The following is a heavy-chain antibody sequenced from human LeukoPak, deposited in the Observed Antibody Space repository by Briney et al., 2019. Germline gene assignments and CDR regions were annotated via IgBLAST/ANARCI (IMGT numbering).Heavy chain of an antibody. CDR2: ISDSGRT. Sequence: SETLSLTCTVSGGSISSGSSDYYWGWIRQPPGKGLDWIGSISDSGRTYYNPSLKSRVTVSADTSKNQFSLNLSSVTAADTAVYYCARQFGSGLWYFDLWGRGTLVTVSS. D-gene: IGHD3-10*01. CDR3: ARQFGSGLWYFDL. V-gene: IGHV4-39*01. CDR1: GGSISSGSSDYY. J-gene: IGHJ2*01.